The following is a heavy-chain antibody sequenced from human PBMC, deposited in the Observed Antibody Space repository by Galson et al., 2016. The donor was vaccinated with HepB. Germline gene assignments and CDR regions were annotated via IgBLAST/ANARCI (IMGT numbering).Heavy chain of an antibody. CDR3: AKANIIMVTLGVFLDT. CDR2: ISGSADSR. D-gene: IGHD2-15*01. V-gene: IGHV3-11*01. Sequence: SLRLSCAASGFTFSHYFVSWIRQAPGKGLEWVSYISGSADSRRYADSVKGRFTISRDNSKNSLYLQMNSLRADDTAVYYCAKANIIMVTLGVFLDTWGQGTLVTVSS. J-gene: IGHJ1*01. CDR1: GFTFSHYF.